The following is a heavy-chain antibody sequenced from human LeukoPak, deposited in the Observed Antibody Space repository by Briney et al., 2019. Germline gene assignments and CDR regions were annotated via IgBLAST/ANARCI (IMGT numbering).Heavy chain of an antibody. Sequence: SETLSLTCAVYGGSFSGYYWSWIRQPPGKGLEWIGEINHSGSTNYNPSLKSRVTISVDTSKNQFSLKLSSVTAADTAVYYCARVLGTVVADDAFDIWGQGTMVTVSS. CDR3: ARVLGTVVADDAFDI. V-gene: IGHV4-34*01. CDR1: GGSFSGYY. D-gene: IGHD4-23*01. CDR2: INHSGST. J-gene: IGHJ3*02.